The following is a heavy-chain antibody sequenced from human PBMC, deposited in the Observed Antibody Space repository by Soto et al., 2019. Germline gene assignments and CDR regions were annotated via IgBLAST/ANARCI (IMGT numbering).Heavy chain of an antibody. CDR1: GGTFSSYA. J-gene: IGHJ6*02. Sequence: QVQLVQSGAEVQKPGSSVKVSCKASGGTFSSYAISWVRQAPGQGLEWMGGIIPIFGTANYAQKFQGRVTITADESTSTAYMELSSLRSEDTAVYYCARVAAAQGFYYYYGMDVWGQGTTVTVSS. V-gene: IGHV1-69*01. D-gene: IGHD6-13*01. CDR2: IIPIFGTA. CDR3: ARVAAAQGFYYYYGMDV.